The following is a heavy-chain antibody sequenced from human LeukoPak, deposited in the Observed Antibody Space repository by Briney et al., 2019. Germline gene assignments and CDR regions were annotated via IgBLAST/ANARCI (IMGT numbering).Heavy chain of an antibody. CDR1: GFTFSSYA. D-gene: IGHD3-22*01. J-gene: IGHJ4*02. Sequence: GRSLRLSCAASGFTFSSYAMHWVRQAPGKGLEWVAVISYDGSNKYYADSVKGRFTISRDNSKNTLYLQMNSLRAEDTAVYYCARRSNYYDSSGYRYYFDYWGQGTLVTVSS. CDR3: ARRSNYYDSSGYRYYFDY. CDR2: ISYDGSNK. V-gene: IGHV3-30-3*01.